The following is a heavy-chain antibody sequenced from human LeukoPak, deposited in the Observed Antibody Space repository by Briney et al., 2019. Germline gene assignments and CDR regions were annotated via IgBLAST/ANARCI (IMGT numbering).Heavy chain of an antibody. V-gene: IGHV1-18*01. D-gene: IGHD1-26*01. CDR1: GYTFTSYG. Sequence: ASVKVSCKASGYTFTSYGISWVRQAPGQGLEWMGWISAYNGNTNYAQKLQGRVTMTTDTSTSTAYMELRSLRSDDTAVYYCARADSGSSRYYFDYWGQGTLVTVYS. J-gene: IGHJ4*02. CDR3: ARADSGSSRYYFDY. CDR2: ISAYNGNT.